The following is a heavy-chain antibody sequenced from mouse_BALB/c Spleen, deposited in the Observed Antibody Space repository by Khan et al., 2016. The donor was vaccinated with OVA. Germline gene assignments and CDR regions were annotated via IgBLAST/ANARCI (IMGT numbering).Heavy chain of an antibody. J-gene: IGHJ3*01. V-gene: IGHV1S135*01. Sequence: VQLKQSGPELMKPGASVKISCKASGYSFTSYYIHWVMQSHGTSLEWIGNIDPFSGGTTYNQKFKGKATLTVDKSSSTAYIHLTNLTSEDSAVYYCTRHGYVAWFSYWGQGTLVTVSA. CDR1: GYSFTSYY. CDR2: IDPFSGGT. CDR3: TRHGYVAWFSY. D-gene: IGHD2-2*01.